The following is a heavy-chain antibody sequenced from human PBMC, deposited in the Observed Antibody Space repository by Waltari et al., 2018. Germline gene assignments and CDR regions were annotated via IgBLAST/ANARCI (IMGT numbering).Heavy chain of an antibody. V-gene: IGHV1-18*01. CDR2: VSAYNGNT. CDR1: GYTFTSYC. Sequence: QVQLVQSGAEVKKPGASVKVSCKASGYTFTSYCIRWVQQAPGQGLEWMGWVSAYNGNTNYAQKLQGRVTMTTDTSTSTAYMELRSLRSDDTAVYYCASALYDYVWSKAFDIWGQGTMVTVSS. J-gene: IGHJ3*02. D-gene: IGHD3-16*01. CDR3: ASALYDYVWSKAFDI.